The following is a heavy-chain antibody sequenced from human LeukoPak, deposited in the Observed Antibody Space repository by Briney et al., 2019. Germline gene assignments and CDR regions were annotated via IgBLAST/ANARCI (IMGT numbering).Heavy chain of an antibody. CDR2: ISSSSSYI. CDR1: GFTFSSYS. CDR3: AREIVGATPPDY. Sequence: GGSLRLSCAASGFTFSSYSMNWVRQAPGKGLEWVSSISSSSSYIYYADSVKGRFTISRDNAKNSLYLQMDSLRAEDTAVYYCAREIVGATPPDYWGQGTLVTVSS. V-gene: IGHV3-21*01. D-gene: IGHD1-26*01. J-gene: IGHJ4*02.